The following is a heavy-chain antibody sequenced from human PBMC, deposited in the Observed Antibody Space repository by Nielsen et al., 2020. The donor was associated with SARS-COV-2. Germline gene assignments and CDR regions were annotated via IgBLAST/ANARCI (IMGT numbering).Heavy chain of an antibody. CDR3: TRDGHHWDLDN. J-gene: IGHJ4*02. CDR2: VSMDGRGT. Sequence: GGSLRLSCTASGFTFSNYWMHWVRQAPGKGLVWGARVSMDGRGTNYADSVKGRFTISRDNAENTLHLDMSSLRVGDSAVYYCTRDGHHWDLDNWGQGALVTVSS. V-gene: IGHV3-74*01. D-gene: IGHD7-27*01. CDR1: GFTFSNYW.